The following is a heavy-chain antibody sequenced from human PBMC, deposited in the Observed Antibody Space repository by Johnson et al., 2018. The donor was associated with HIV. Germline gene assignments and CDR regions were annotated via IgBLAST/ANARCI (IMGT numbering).Heavy chain of an antibody. CDR2: GRGT. D-gene: IGHD2-2*01. CDR1: GFTVNRNS. J-gene: IGHJ3*02. V-gene: IGHV3-66*01. CDR3: ARDVQYPGTDVFDI. Sequence: VQLVESGGSLVQSGGSLRLSCAASGFTVNRNSMNWVRLAPGKGLEWVHGRGTYYADSVKGRFTISRDNSKNTLYLQMNSLRAEDTALYYCARDVQYPGTDVFDIWGQGTMVTVSS.